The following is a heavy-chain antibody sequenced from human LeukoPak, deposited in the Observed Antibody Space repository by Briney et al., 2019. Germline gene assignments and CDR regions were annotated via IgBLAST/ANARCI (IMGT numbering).Heavy chain of an antibody. CDR3: AHRPYYYDSSGYYGGGYAFDI. V-gene: IGHV2-5*01. CDR2: IYGNDDK. CDR1: GFLLSTSGVG. J-gene: IGHJ3*02. Sequence: ESGPTLVNPTQTLTLTCTFSGFLLSTSGVGVGWIRQPPGKALGGLALIYGNDDKRYSPSLKSRLTITKDTSKNQVVLTMTNMDPVATATYYCAHRPYYYDSSGYYGGGYAFDIWGQGTMVTVSS. D-gene: IGHD3-22*01.